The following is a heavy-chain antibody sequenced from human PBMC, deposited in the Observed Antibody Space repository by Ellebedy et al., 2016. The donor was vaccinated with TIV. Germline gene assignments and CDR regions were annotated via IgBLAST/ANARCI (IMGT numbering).Heavy chain of an antibody. D-gene: IGHD6-13*01. Sequence: ESLKISCTASGFTVGNNYMNWLRQAPGKVLEWVSLIYSGGDTVYADSVKGRFTISRDSSKNTLYLQMNSLRAEDTAVYYCARDPPGIAASGPYKWGQGTLVTVSS. CDR1: GFTVGNNY. CDR3: ARDPPGIAASGPYK. J-gene: IGHJ4*02. CDR2: IYSGGDT. V-gene: IGHV3-53*01.